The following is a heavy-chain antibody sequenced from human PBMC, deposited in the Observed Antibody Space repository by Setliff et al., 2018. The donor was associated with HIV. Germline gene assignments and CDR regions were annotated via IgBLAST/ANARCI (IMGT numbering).Heavy chain of an antibody. CDR1: GYRFISYG. CDR2: ISAYNGNT. V-gene: IGHV1-18*01. J-gene: IGHJ4*02. CDR3: ARSDISGTGYFDS. Sequence: ASVKVSCKASGYRFISYGISWVRQAPGQGLEWMGWISAYNGNTNYAQKLQGRVAMTTDTSTNTAYMELRSLRSEDTAVYYCARSDISGTGYFDSWGQGTLVTVSS. D-gene: IGHD1-20*01.